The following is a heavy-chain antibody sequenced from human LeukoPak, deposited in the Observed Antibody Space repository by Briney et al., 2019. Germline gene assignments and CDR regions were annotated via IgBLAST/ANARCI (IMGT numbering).Heavy chain of an antibody. CDR3: ARDHHRLRGLPLYYYGMDV. Sequence: PGGSLRLSCAVSGFSFGNYAMSWVRQAPGKGLEWVAVISYDGSNKYYADSVKGRFTISRDNSKNTLYLQMNSLRAEDTAVYYCARDHHRLRGLPLYYYGMDVWGQGTTVTVSS. V-gene: IGHV3-30-3*01. CDR1: GFSFGNYA. D-gene: IGHD4-17*01. J-gene: IGHJ6*02. CDR2: ISYDGSNK.